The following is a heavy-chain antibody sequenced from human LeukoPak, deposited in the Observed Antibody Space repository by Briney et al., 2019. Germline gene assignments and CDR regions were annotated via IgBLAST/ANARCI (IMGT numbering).Heavy chain of an antibody. CDR2: IIPIFGTA. Sequence: SVKVSCKASGGTFSSYAISWVRQAPGQGLEWMGGIIPIFGTANYAQKFQGRVTITTDESTSTAYMELSSLRSEDTAVDYCARDCPDILTAYATYNWFVPWGQGTLVTVSS. CDR3: ARDCPDILTAYATYNWFVP. J-gene: IGHJ5*02. V-gene: IGHV1-69*05. CDR1: GGTFSSYA. D-gene: IGHD3-9*01.